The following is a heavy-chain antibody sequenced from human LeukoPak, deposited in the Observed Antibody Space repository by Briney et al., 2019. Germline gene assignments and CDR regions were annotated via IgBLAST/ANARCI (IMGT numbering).Heavy chain of an antibody. Sequence: SETLSLTCAVYGGSFSGYYWSWLRQPPGKGLEWIGEINHSGSTNYNPSLKSRVTISVDTSKNQSSLKLSSVTAADTAVYYCARASVGRPAHRSNWFDPWGQGTLVTVSS. V-gene: IGHV4-34*01. CDR1: GGSFSGYY. D-gene: IGHD2-2*01. J-gene: IGHJ5*02. CDR2: INHSGST. CDR3: ARASVGRPAHRSNWFDP.